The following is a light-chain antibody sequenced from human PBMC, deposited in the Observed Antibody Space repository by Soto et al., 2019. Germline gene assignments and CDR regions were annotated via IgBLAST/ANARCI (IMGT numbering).Light chain of an antibody. CDR3: QQYGSSGT. CDR2: GAS. CDR1: QSVSSSY. Sequence: EIVLTQSPGTLSLSPLDVATLXDRASQSVSSSYLGWYQQKPGQAPRLLIYGASSRATGIPDRFSGSGSGTDFTLTISRLEPEDFAVYYCQQYGSSGTFGQGTKVDIK. V-gene: IGKV3-20*01. J-gene: IGKJ1*01.